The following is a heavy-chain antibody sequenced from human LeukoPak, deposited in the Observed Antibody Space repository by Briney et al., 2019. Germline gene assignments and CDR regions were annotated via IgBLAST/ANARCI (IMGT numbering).Heavy chain of an antibody. D-gene: IGHD6-13*01. J-gene: IGHJ4*02. V-gene: IGHV1-18*01. CDR3: ARLGSSWNEIDY. CDR1: GYIFTNFG. Sequence: ASVKVSRKTSGYIFTNFGISWVRQAPGQGLEWMGWISAYNGNTNSAQKFQGRLTMTTDTSTTTAYLELRSLRSDDTAVYYCARLGSSWNEIDYWGQGTLVTVSS. CDR2: ISAYNGNT.